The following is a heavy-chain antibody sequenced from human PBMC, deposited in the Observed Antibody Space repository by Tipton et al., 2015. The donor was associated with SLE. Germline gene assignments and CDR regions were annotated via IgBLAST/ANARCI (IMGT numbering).Heavy chain of an antibody. V-gene: IGHV1-18*01. CDR2: ISAYNGNT. Sequence: QVQLVQSGPEVKKPGASVKVSCKASGYTFTSYGISWVRQAPGQGLEGMGWISAYNGNTNYAQKLQGRVTMTTDTSTSTAYMELRSLRSADTAVYYCARDLRYFDWLLSDAFDIWGQGTMVTVSS. D-gene: IGHD3-9*01. CDR3: ARDLRYFDWLLSDAFDI. CDR1: GYTFTSYG. J-gene: IGHJ3*02.